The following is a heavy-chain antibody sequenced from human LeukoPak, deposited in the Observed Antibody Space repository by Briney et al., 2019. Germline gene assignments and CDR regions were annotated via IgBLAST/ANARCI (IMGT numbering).Heavy chain of an antibody. D-gene: IGHD3-3*01. CDR2: IYSGGST. Sequence: GGSLRLSCAASGFTVSSNYMSWVRQAPGKGLEWVPVIYSGGSTYYADSLKGRFTISRDDSKNTLYLQMSSLRAEDTAVYYCARDSIFGVVTSYFDYWGQGTLVTASS. CDR1: GFTVSSNY. V-gene: IGHV3-66*02. CDR3: ARDSIFGVVTSYFDY. J-gene: IGHJ4*02.